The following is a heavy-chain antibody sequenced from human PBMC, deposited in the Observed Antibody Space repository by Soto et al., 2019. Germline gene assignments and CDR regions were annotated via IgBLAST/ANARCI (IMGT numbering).Heavy chain of an antibody. J-gene: IGHJ4*02. CDR3: AKSTVVPAAFFEGSDDY. Sequence: EVQLLESGGGLVQPGGSLRLSCAASGFTFSSYAMSWVRQAPGKGLEWVSAISGSGGSTYYADSVKGRFTISRDNSKNTLYLQMNSLRAEDTAVYYCAKSTVVPAAFFEGSDDYWGQGTLVTVSS. V-gene: IGHV3-23*01. D-gene: IGHD2-2*01. CDR2: ISGSGGST. CDR1: GFTFSSYA.